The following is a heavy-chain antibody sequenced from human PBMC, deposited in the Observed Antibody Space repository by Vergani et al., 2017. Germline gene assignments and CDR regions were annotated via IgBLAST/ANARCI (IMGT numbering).Heavy chain of an antibody. V-gene: IGHV3-33*01. Sequence: QVQLVESGGGVVQPGRSLRLSCAASGFTFSSYGMHWVRQAPGKGLEWVAVIWYDGSNKYYADSVKGRFTISRDNSKNTLYLQMNSLRAEDTAVYYCARARFLGHKELVYWGQGTLVTVSS. J-gene: IGHJ4*02. CDR3: ARARFLGHKELVY. D-gene: IGHD3-10*01. CDR2: IWYDGSNK. CDR1: GFTFSSYG.